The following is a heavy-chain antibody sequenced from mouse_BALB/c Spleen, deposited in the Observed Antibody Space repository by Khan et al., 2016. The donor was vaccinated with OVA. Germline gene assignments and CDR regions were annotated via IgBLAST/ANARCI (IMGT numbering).Heavy chain of an antibody. CDR3: ARAMGGKDSLDY. CDR1: GYTFTSYW. V-gene: IGHV1S41*01. CDR2: IAPGNGST. Sequence: DLVKPGASVKLSCKASGYTFTSYWITWIKQRPGQGLEWIGRIAPGNGSTYYNEMFKGKATLTVDTSSNTAYLQLSSLSSEDSAVYVCARAMGGKDSLDYWGPGTTLTVSA. D-gene: IGHD1-1*02. J-gene: IGHJ2*01.